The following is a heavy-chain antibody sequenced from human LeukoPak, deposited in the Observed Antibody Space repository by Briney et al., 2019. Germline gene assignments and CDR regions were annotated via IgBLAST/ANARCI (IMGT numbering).Heavy chain of an antibody. D-gene: IGHD3-22*01. CDR2: INHSGST. Sequence: SETLSLTCAVYGGSFSSYYWSWIRQPPGKGLEWIGEINHSGSTNYNPSLKSRVTISVDTSKNQFSLKLTSVTAADTAVYYCARDPHLNHDSSGYYYFDYWGQGTLVTVSS. V-gene: IGHV4-34*01. CDR1: GGSFSSYY. J-gene: IGHJ4*02. CDR3: ARDPHLNHDSSGYYYFDY.